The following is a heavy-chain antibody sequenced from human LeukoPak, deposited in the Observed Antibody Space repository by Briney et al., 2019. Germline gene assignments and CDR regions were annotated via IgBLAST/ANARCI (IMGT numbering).Heavy chain of an antibody. CDR3: ARHLQKSYYFGLDV. CDR2: IYYSGST. J-gene: IGHJ6*02. CDR1: GGSISSYY. Sequence: SETLSLTCNVSGGSISSYYWSWIRQPPGKGLEWIGYIYYSGSTNYNPSLKSRVTISVDTAKNQFSLKLSSVTAADTAVYYCARHLQKSYYFGLDVWGQGTTVTVSS. V-gene: IGHV4-59*08.